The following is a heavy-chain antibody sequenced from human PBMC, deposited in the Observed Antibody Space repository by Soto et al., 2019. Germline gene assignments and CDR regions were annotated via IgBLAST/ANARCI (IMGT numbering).Heavy chain of an antibody. CDR1: GYTFTSYA. J-gene: IGHJ4*02. V-gene: IGHV1-3*01. Sequence: GASVKVSCKASGYTFTSYAMHWVRQAPGQRLEWMGWINAGNGNTKYSQKFQGRVTITRDTSASTAYMELSSLRSEDTAVYYCARVGLLWFGELFAFDYWGQGTLVTAPQ. D-gene: IGHD3-10*01. CDR3: ARVGLLWFGELFAFDY. CDR2: INAGNGNT.